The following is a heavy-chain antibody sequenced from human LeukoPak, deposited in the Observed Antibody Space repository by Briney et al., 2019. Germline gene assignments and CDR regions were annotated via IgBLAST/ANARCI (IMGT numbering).Heavy chain of an antibody. CDR3: ARGGATVVNTQADWFDA. D-gene: IGHD2-2*01. CDR1: EYTFTGNY. Sequence: ASVKVSCTASEYTFTGNYLTWLRQAPGQGFEWMGWINPITGGTKFAQQFQGRVTMTRDTYISTVYMELTGLISDDTAVYYCARGGATVVNTQADWFDAWGQGTLVTVSS. J-gene: IGHJ5*02. CDR2: INPITGGT. V-gene: IGHV1-2*02.